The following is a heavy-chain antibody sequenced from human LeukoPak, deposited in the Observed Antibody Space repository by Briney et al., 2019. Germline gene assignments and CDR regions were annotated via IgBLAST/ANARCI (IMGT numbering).Heavy chain of an antibody. CDR1: GGSISSYY. CDR3: ARSRRPRLLYGDYAWYFDL. V-gene: IGHV4-59*08. Sequence: SETLSLTCTVSGGSISSYYWSWIRHPPGKGLEWIGYIYYSGSTNYNPSLKSRVTISVDTSKNQFSLKLSSVTAADTAVYYCARSRRPRLLYGDYAWYFDLWGRGTLVTVSS. D-gene: IGHD4-17*01. J-gene: IGHJ2*01. CDR2: IYYSGST.